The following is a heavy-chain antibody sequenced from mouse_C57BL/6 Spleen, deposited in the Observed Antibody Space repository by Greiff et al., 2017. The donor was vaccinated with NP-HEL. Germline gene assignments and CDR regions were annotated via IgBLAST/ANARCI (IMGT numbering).Heavy chain of an antibody. CDR2: INPNNGGT. Sequence: EVQLQQSGPELVKPGASVKISCKASGYTFTDYYMNWVKQSHGKSLEWIGDINPNNGGTSYNQKFKGKATLTVDKSSSTAYMERRSLTSEDSAVYYCARIGSHYWGQGTTLTVSS. CDR3: ARIGSHY. CDR1: GYTFTDYY. D-gene: IGHD2-2*01. J-gene: IGHJ2*01. V-gene: IGHV1-26*01.